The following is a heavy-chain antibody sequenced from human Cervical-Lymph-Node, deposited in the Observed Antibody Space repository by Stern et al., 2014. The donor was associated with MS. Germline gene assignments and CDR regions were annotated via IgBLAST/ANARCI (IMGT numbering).Heavy chain of an antibody. Sequence: VQLVQSGAEVKKPGSAVKVSCTASGGTFSSVAISWVRQAPGQRLEWLGEIAPLFGTANYAQKFRGRVTFTADESTSTVYMDLSSLTSDDTAFYYCARHDSVIAADWGQGTLVTVSS. D-gene: IGHD6-13*01. CDR2: IAPLFGTA. J-gene: IGHJ4*02. CDR3: ARHDSVIAAD. CDR1: GGTFSSVA. V-gene: IGHV1-69*01.